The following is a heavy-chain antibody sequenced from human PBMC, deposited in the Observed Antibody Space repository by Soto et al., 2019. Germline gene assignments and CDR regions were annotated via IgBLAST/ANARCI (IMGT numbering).Heavy chain of an antibody. CDR3: ATCPPGNVDAFDS. CDR2: IFSTGSA. CDR1: GGSMSSVDYY. J-gene: IGHJ3*02. Sequence: QVQLQESGPGQVKPSQTRSLACTVTGGSMSSVDYYWSWIRQPPGKGPEWIGYIFSTGSAHYNPSIKSRVTISVDTSKNQPSLNLTSVTAADTAMYSCATCPPGNVDAFDSWGQGRMVTVSS. V-gene: IGHV4-30-4*01.